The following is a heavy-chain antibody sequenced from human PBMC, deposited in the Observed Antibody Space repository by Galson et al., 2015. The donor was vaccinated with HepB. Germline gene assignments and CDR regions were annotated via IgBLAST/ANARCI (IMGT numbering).Heavy chain of an antibody. Sequence: SLRLSCAASGLTFSSYGMHWVRQAPGKGLEWVAVIWYDGSNKYYADSVKGRFTISRDNSKNTLYLQMNSLRAEDTAVYYYARGADIVATIGPFDYWGQGTLVTVSS. CDR2: IWYDGSNK. J-gene: IGHJ4*02. D-gene: IGHD5-12*01. V-gene: IGHV3-33*08. CDR1: GLTFSSYG. CDR3: ARGADIVATIGPFDY.